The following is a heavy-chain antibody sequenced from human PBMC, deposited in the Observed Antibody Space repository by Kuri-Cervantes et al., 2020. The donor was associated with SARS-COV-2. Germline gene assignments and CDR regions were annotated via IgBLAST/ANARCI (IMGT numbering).Heavy chain of an antibody. J-gene: IGHJ4*02. CDR1: GFTFSSYS. CDR3: ARDDTTSIAARFDY. Sequence: GESLKISCAASGFTFSSYSMNWVRQAPGKGLEWVSSISSSSSYIYYADSVKGRFTISRDNAKNSLYLQMNSLRAEDTAVYYCARDDTTSIAARFDYWGQGTLVTVSS. V-gene: IGHV3-21*04. CDR2: ISSSSSYI. D-gene: IGHD6-6*01.